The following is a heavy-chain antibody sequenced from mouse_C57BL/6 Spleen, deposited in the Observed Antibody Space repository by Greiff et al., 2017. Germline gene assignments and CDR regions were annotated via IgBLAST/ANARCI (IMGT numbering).Heavy chain of an antibody. CDR1: GFAFSSYW. D-gene: IGHD2-10*01. CDR3: ARGGLLAPMDY. Sequence: QVQLQQSGAELVKPGASVKISCTASGFAFSSYWMNWVKQRPGKGLEWIGQIYPGDGDTNYNGKFKGKATLTADKSSSTAYMQLSSLTSEDSAVYFCARGGLLAPMDYWGQGTSVTVSS. J-gene: IGHJ4*01. V-gene: IGHV1-80*01. CDR2: IYPGDGDT.